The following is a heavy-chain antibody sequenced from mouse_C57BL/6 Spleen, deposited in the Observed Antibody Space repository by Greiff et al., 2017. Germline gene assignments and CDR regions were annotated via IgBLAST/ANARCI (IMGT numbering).Heavy chain of an antibody. CDR3: ARGGDYGSPFAY. Sequence: EVQGVESGGGLVQPGGSLSLSCAASGFTFTDYYMSWVRQPPGKALEWLGFIRNKANGYTTEYSASVKGRFTISRDNSQSILYLQMNALRAEDSATYYCARGGDYGSPFAYWGQGTLVTVSA. J-gene: IGHJ3*01. CDR1: GFTFTDYY. D-gene: IGHD1-1*01. CDR2: IRNKANGYTT. V-gene: IGHV7-3*01.